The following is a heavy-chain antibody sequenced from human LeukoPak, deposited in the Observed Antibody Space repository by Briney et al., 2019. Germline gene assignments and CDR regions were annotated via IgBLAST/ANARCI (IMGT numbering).Heavy chain of an antibody. J-gene: IGHJ3*02. CDR2: IKQDGSEK. V-gene: IGHV3-7*01. CDR3: ATALWFGEQPDAFDI. D-gene: IGHD3-10*01. CDR1: GFTFSSYW. Sequence: GGSLRLSCAASGFTFSSYWMSWVRQAPGKGLEWVANIKQDGSEKYYVDSVKGRFTISRDNAKNSLYLHMNSLRAEDTAAYYCATALWFGEQPDAFDIWGQGTMVTVSS.